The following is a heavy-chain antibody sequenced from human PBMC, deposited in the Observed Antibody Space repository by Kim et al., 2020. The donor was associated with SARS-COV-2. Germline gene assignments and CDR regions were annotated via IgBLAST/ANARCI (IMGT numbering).Heavy chain of an antibody. Sequence: KYYPGSVKGRFTISRENAKNSLYLQMNSLRAGDTAVYYCARDPWDWFDPWGQGTLVTVSS. V-gene: IGHV3-13*01. CDR2: K. D-gene: IGHD1-26*01. J-gene: IGHJ5*02. CDR3: ARDPWDWFDP.